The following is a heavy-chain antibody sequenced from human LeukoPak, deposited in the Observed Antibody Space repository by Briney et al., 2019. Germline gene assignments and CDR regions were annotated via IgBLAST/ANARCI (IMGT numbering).Heavy chain of an antibody. J-gene: IGHJ4*02. CDR1: GFTFNTYF. CDR2: IDTDGKST. CDR3: VRDKDGYNF. D-gene: IGHD5-24*01. Sequence: GGSLRLSCAASGFTFNTYFMHWVRQAPGKRLVWVSRIDTDGKSTTYADSVKGRFTISRDNAKNTLYLQMKSLRAEDTAVYYCVRDKDGYNFWGQGTLVSVSS. V-gene: IGHV3-74*01.